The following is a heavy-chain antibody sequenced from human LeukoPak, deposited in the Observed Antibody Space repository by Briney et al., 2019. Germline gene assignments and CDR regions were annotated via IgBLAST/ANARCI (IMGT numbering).Heavy chain of an antibody. CDR3: ATYSSSTGYFDY. V-gene: IGHV4-59*08. CDR1: GGSISSYY. CDR2: IYYSGST. Sequence: PSETLSLTCTVSGGSISSYYWSWIRQPPGKGLEWIGYIYYSGSTNYNPSLKSRVTISVDTSKSQFSLKLSSVTAADTAVYYCATYSSSTGYFDYWGQGTLVTVSS. J-gene: IGHJ4*02. D-gene: IGHD6-6*01.